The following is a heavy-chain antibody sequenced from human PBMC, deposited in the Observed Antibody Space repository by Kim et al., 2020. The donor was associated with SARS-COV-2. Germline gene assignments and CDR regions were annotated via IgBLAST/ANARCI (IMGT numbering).Heavy chain of an antibody. Sequence: GGSLRLSCAASGFTFGNSAMTWVRQAPGKGLEWVSGISDSGVGTYYADSVKGRFTISRDNSESTLFLQMNSLRVEDTAIYYCARGSSPHYYPYNDHWGQG. J-gene: IGHJ5*02. CDR1: GFTFGNSA. CDR3: ARGSSPHYYPYNDH. D-gene: IGHD3-22*01. CDR2: ISDSGVGT. V-gene: IGHV3-23*01.